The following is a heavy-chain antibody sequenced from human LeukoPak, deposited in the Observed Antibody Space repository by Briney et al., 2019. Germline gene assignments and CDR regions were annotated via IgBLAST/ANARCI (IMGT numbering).Heavy chain of an antibody. V-gene: IGHV4-39*01. CDR1: GGSISSSTYS. Sequence: SETLSLPCTVSGGSISSSTYSWGWIRQPPGKGLEWIGTIYYTGSTFYNPSLKSRVTISVDTSKNQFSLKLSSVTAADTAVYYCARGDYYDSSGYQSPSFDYWGQGTLVTVSS. CDR3: ARGDYYDSSGYQSPSFDY. D-gene: IGHD3-22*01. J-gene: IGHJ4*02. CDR2: IYYTGST.